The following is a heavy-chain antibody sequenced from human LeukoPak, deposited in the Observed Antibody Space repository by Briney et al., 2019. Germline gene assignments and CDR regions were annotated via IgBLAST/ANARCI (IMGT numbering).Heavy chain of an antibody. V-gene: IGHV3-48*03. CDR2: ISVRAGTI. CDR1: GFGFGQYE. J-gene: IGHJ6*02. D-gene: IGHD3-22*01. CDR3: AKDFPHYYEVPHGMDV. Sequence: RTGGSLRFSCAASGFGFGQYEMNWVRQAPGKGVEWIAYISVRAGTIYYGDSAEGRFTISRDDAKNSLYLQMNGLRVEDTAIYYCAKDFPHYYEVPHGMDVWGQGTTVTV.